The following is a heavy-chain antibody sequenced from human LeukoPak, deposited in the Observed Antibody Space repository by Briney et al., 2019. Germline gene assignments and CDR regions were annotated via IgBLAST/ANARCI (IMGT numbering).Heavy chain of an antibody. Sequence: SGGSLRLSCAVSGFTFSDHYMEWVRQATGKGLEWVSFIWSDGNNRFYADSVKGRFTISRDNSKNMLYLQMDTLRAEDTALYYCAKDPGASVSGFYMDVWGKGTTVIVSS. CDR1: GFTFSDHY. J-gene: IGHJ6*03. D-gene: IGHD2-8*02. CDR2: IWSDGNNR. V-gene: IGHV3-30*02. CDR3: AKDPGASVSGFYMDV.